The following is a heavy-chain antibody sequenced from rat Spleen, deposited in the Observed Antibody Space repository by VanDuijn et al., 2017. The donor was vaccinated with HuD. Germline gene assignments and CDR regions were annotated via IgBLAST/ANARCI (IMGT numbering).Heavy chain of an antibody. CDR1: GFTFSDYY. D-gene: IGHD1-7*01. Sequence: EVQLVESGGGLVQPGRSLKLSCAASGFTFSDYYMAWVRQAPKQGLEWVAYISIGGSSTYYPDSVKGRFTISRDNAKSTLYLQMNSLRSEDTATYYCTRVNTMGHGMEAWGQGASVTVSS. V-gene: IGHV5-27*01. CDR3: TRVNTMGHGMEA. CDR2: ISIGGSST. J-gene: IGHJ4*01.